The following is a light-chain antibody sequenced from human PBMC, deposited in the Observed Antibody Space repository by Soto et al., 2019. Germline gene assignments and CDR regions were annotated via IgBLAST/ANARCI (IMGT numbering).Light chain of an antibody. CDR3: ISYTTSNTWV. CDR2: EVN. J-gene: IGLJ3*02. CDR1: SSDVGGYKY. Sequence: QSALTQPASVSGSPGQSITISCTGTSSDVGGYKYVSWYQHHPGKAPKLIIYEVNNRPSGVSNRFSGSKSGNTASLTISGLQPEDESHYYCISYTTSNTWVFGGGTKLTVL. V-gene: IGLV2-14*01.